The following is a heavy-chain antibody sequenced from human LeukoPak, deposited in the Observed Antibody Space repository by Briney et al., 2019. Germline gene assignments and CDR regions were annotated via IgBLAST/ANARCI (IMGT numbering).Heavy chain of an antibody. V-gene: IGHV1-18*01. D-gene: IGHD5-24*01. Sequence: ASVKVSCKASGYTFTNYGINWVRQAPGQGLEWMGWISGYNGDINYAQRLQGRVTMTTDTSTSTAYMELRSLSSDGTAVYYCARVLSREGYFDYWGQGTLVTVSS. CDR1: GYTFTNYG. CDR2: ISGYNGDI. CDR3: ARVLSREGYFDY. J-gene: IGHJ4*02.